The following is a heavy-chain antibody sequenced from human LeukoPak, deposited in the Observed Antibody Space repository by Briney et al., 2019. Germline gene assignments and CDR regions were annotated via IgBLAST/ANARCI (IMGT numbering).Heavy chain of an antibody. CDR1: GSTFRGFD. V-gene: IGHV3-48*03. CDR2: ISTSGNTI. D-gene: IGHD6-19*01. CDR3: ARDLTVAGPMDV. J-gene: IGHJ6*02. Sequence: PGGSLRLSCEASGSTFRGFDMNWVRQAAGKGLEWVSYISTSGNTIYYADSVKGRFTISRDNARNSLDLQMRSLRAEDTAVYYCARDLTVAGPMDVWGQGTTVTVSS.